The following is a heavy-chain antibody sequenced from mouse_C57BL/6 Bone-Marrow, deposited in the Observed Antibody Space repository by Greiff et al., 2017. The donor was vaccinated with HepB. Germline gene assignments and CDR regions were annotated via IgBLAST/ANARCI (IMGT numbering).Heavy chain of an antibody. Sequence: QVQLQQSGPELVKPGASVKISCKASGYAFSSSWMNWVKQRPGKGLEWIGRIYPGDGDTNYNGKFKGKASLTPDKSSSTAYMQLSSLTSEDSAVYFCARGDYGSRGFAYWGQGTLVTVSA. D-gene: IGHD1-1*01. CDR1: GYAFSSSW. V-gene: IGHV1-82*01. J-gene: IGHJ3*01. CDR3: ARGDYGSRGFAY. CDR2: IYPGDGDT.